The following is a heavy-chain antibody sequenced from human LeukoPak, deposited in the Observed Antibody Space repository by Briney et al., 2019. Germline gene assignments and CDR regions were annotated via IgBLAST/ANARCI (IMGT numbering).Heavy chain of an antibody. CDR2: IYYSGST. D-gene: IGHD3-3*01. CDR3: ARERFLEWLLFDY. V-gene: IGHV4-61*01. J-gene: IGHJ4*02. CDR1: GGSVSSGSYY. Sequence: PSETLSLTCTVSGGSVSSGSYYWSWIRQPPGKGLEWIGYIYYSGSTNYNPSLKSRVTRSVDTSKNQYSLKLSSVTAADTAVYYCARERFLEWLLFDYWGQGTLVTVSS.